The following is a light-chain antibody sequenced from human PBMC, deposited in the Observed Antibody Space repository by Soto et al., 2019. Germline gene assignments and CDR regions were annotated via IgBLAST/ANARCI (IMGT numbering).Light chain of an antibody. J-gene: IGKJ2*01. Sequence: DIVLTQSPGTLSLSPGERATLSCRASQSVSNVYLAWYQQKPGQAPRLLIYDASNRTTGIPDRFSSSGSATDFTLTISRLEPEYFAVYYCQQSGSSPRTFGQGTKLEIK. CDR2: DAS. CDR3: QQSGSSPRT. CDR1: QSVSNVY. V-gene: IGKV3-20*01.